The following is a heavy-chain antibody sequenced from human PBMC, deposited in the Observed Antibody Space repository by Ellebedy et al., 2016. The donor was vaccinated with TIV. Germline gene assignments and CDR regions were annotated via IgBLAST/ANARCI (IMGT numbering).Heavy chain of an antibody. D-gene: IGHD6-19*01. CDR2: IYSSGGT. Sequence: GESLKISCAAFGFTVSSNYMSWVRQAPGRGLEWVSTIYSSGGTYYAGSVKGRFTISRDNSKNTLYLQMNSLRAEDTAVYYCAGGISVAGTSLGFWGQGTLVTVSS. CDR1: GFTVSSNY. CDR3: AGGISVAGTSLGF. J-gene: IGHJ4*02. V-gene: IGHV3-53*01.